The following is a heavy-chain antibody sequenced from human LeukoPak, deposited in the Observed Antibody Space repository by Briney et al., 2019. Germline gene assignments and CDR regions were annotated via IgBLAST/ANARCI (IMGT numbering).Heavy chain of an antibody. CDR3: ARVEGGSSGWYYDY. D-gene: IGHD6-19*01. V-gene: IGHV3-21*01. Sequence: GGALRLCCAASGFTFRFHSVKWGPRAPGKGLEWVSTISSSSNYIYYADSLKGRFPNSRHNPKHSLYLQMNSLSAEDTAVYYCARVEGGSSGWYYDYWGQGTLVTVSS. CDR2: ISSSSNYI. J-gene: IGHJ4*02. CDR1: GFTFRFHS.